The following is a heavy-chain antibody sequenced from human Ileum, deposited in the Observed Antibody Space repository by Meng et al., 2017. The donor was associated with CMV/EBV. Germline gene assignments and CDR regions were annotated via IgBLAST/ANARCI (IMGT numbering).Heavy chain of an antibody. CDR2: VYYSGTT. Sequence: QLHVPESGPGRVKPSETLSLTCTAAGGTTTSSTYYWGWIRQPPGKGLEWIGSVYYSGTTYYNPSLKSRVNMSIDTSKNRLSLKLSSATAADTAVYYCARNVGFYSSQIAYWGQGALVTVSS. CDR1: GGTTTSSTYY. D-gene: IGHD3-3*01. J-gene: IGHJ4*02. CDR3: ARNVGFYSSQIAY. V-gene: IGHV4-39*07.